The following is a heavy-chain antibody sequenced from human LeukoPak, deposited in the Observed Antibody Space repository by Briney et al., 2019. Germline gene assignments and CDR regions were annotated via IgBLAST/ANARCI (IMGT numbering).Heavy chain of an antibody. CDR1: GGSISSYY. CDR2: IYYSGST. CDR3: ARERREQLLPPYTRSVTYFDY. Sequence: PSETLSLTCTVSGGSISSYYWSWIRQSPGKGLEWIGYIYYSGSTNYNPSLKSRVTISVDTSKNQFSLKLSSVTAADTAVYYCARERREQLLPPYTRSVTYFDYWGQGTLVTVSS. D-gene: IGHD2-2*01. V-gene: IGHV4-59*12. J-gene: IGHJ4*02.